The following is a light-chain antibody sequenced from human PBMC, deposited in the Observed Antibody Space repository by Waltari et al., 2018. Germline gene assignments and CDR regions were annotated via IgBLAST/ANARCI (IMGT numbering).Light chain of an antibody. J-gene: IGKJ2*01. CDR3: QQSYITTYT. Sequence: IQMTQSPSSLSASVGDRVTITCRASQSISSFLNWYQQIPGKDPKLLIYVASNLQSGVPSRFSGSGSGTDFSLTISSLQPEDFATYYCQQSYITTYTFGQGTKLEIK. CDR2: VAS. CDR1: QSISSF. V-gene: IGKV1-39*01.